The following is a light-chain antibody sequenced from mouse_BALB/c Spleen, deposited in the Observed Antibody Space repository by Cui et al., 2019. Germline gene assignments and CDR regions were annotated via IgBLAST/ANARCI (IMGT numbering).Light chain of an antibody. Sequence: HIFPTQSPAIMSASPGEKVTMTCSARSSVSSSYLYWYQQKAGSSPKLWIYSTSNLASGVPARFSGSGSGTSYSLTISSMEAEDAAAFYCQQYSGYPSTFGAGTKLELK. J-gene: IGKJ5*01. CDR2: STS. V-gene: IGKV4-78*01. CDR3: QQYSGYPST. CDR1: SSVSSSY.